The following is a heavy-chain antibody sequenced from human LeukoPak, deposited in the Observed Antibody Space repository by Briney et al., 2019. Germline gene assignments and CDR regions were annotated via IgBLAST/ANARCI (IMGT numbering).Heavy chain of an antibody. Sequence: SETLSLTCGVSGYSISRGYYWAWVRQPPGKGLEWIGTIYHTGSTYYTPSLGSRVTISVDTSKNEFSLNLNSVTAADTAVYYCARAGWIITSGIDYWGQGALVTVSS. V-gene: IGHV4-38-2*01. CDR3: ARAGWIITSGIDY. J-gene: IGHJ4*02. D-gene: IGHD3-10*01. CDR1: GYSISRGYY. CDR2: IYHTGST.